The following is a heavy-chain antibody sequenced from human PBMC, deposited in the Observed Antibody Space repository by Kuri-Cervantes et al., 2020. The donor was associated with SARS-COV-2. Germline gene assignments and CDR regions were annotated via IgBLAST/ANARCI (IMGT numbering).Heavy chain of an antibody. J-gene: IGHJ3*02. D-gene: IGHD3-3*01. CDR1: GGSISSSSYY. CDR2: IYHSGST. V-gene: IGHV4-39*01. Sequence: GSLRLSCTVSGGSISSSSYYWGWIRQPPGKGLEWIGSIYHSGSTYYNSSLKSRVTISVDTSKNQFSLKLSSVTAADTAVYYCASFFQEEYAFDIWGQGTMVTVSS. CDR3: ASFFQEEYAFDI.